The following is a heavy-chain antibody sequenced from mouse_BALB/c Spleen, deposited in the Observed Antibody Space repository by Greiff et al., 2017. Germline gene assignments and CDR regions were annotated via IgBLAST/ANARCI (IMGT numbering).Heavy chain of an antibody. CDR1: GYTFTSYV. D-gene: IGHD2-4*01. Sequence: EVKVVESGPELVKPGASVKMSCKASGYTFTSYVMHWVKQKPGQGLEWIGYINPYNDGTKYNEKFKGKATLTSDKSSSTAYMELSSLTSEDSAVYYCAREETMITTIWGQGTTLTVSS. V-gene: IGHV1-14*01. J-gene: IGHJ2*01. CDR2: INPYNDGT. CDR3: AREETMITTI.